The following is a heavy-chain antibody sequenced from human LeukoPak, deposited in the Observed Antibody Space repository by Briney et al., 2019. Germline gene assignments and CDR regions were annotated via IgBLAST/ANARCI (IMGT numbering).Heavy chain of an antibody. Sequence: GGSLRLSCAASGFTFSSYAMSWVRQAPGKGLEWVSAISGSGGSTYYADSVKGRFTISRDNSKNTLYLQMNSLRAEDTAVYYCAKDRRRVKYYYDSSGYYSFPDYWGQETLVTVSS. CDR1: GFTFSSYA. D-gene: IGHD3-22*01. CDR2: ISGSGGST. V-gene: IGHV3-23*01. CDR3: AKDRRRVKYYYDSSGYYSFPDY. J-gene: IGHJ4*02.